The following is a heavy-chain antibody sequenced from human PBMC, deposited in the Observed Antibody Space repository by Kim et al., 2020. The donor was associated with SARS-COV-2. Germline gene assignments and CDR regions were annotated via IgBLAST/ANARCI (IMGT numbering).Heavy chain of an antibody. J-gene: IGHJ4*02. D-gene: IGHD3-9*01. V-gene: IGHV3-21*01. CDR2: ISSSSSYI. Sequence: GGSLRLSCAASGFTFSSYSMNWVRQAPGKGLEWVSSISSSSSYIYYADSVKGRFTISRDNAKNSLYLQMNSLRAEDTAVYYCARASPQSYFDWLLYPPNYFDYWGQGTLVTVSS. CDR3: ARASPQSYFDWLLYPPNYFDY. CDR1: GFTFSSYS.